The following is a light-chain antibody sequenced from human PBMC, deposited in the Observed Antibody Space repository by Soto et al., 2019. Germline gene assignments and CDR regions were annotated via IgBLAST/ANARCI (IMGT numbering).Light chain of an antibody. CDR2: EVS. CDR3: SSYSSSDTLYV. J-gene: IGLJ1*01. CDR1: RSDVGAYNY. V-gene: IGLV2-14*01. Sequence: QSVLTQPASVSGSPGQSITISCTGTRSDVGAYNYVSWYQHHPGKAPKLMIYEVSNRPSGVSNRFSGSKSGNTASLTISGLQAEDEADYYCSSYSSSDTLYVFGSGTKVTV.